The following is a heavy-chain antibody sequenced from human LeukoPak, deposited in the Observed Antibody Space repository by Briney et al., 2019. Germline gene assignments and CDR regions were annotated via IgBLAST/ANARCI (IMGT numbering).Heavy chain of an antibody. CDR3: ARGRYGDYGYFDY. V-gene: IGHV4-61*05. D-gene: IGHD4-17*01. Sequence: SETLSLTCTVSGGSISSSSYYWGWIRQPPGKGLEWIGYIYYSGSTHYNPSLKSRVTISVDTSKNQFSLKLSSVTAADTAVYYCARGRYGDYGYFDYWGQGTLVTVSS. CDR2: IYYSGST. CDR1: GGSISSSSYY. J-gene: IGHJ4*02.